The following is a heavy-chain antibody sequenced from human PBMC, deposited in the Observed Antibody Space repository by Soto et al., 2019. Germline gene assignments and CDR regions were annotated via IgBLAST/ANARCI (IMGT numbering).Heavy chain of an antibody. CDR2: IKSKTDGGTT. V-gene: IGHV3-15*01. CDR1: GFTFTKAW. Sequence: EVQLMESGGGLVKPGGSLRLSCAASGFTFTKAWMSWVRQAPGKGLEWVGRIKSKTDGGTTDYAAPVKGRFTISRDDSKNTLYLQMNSLKTEDTAVYYCTTEGPGYCSGGSCYAIDYWGQGTLVTVSS. D-gene: IGHD2-15*01. CDR3: TTEGPGYCSGGSCYAIDY. J-gene: IGHJ4*02.